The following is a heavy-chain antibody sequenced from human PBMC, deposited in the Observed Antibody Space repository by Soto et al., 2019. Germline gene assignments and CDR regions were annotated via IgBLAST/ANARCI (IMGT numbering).Heavy chain of an antibody. CDR3: AKDRLQPGGGMDV. CDR2: SGSDEST. J-gene: IGHJ6*02. D-gene: IGHD2-8*02. CDR1: GFTFNSYA. Sequence: PGGSLRLSCAASGFTFNSYAMSWVRQAPGKGLEWASISGSDESTYYADSVKGRFTISRDNSKNTLFLQMDSLRAEDTAVYYCAKDRLQPGGGMDVWGQGTTVTVSS. V-gene: IGHV3-23*01.